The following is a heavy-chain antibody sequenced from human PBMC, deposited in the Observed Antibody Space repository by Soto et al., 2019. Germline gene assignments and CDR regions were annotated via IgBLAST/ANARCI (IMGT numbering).Heavy chain of an antibody. V-gene: IGHV4-4*02. CDR2: IYHSGST. D-gene: IGHD6-13*01. J-gene: IGHJ6*02. CDR1: GGSISSSNW. CDR3: ARTSAAGKYSYGMDV. Sequence: SETLSLTCAVSGGSISSSNWWRWVRQPPGKGLEWIGEIYHSGSTNYNPSLKSRVTISVDKSKNQFSLKLSSVTAADTAMYYCARTSAAGKYSYGMDVWGQGTTVTVSS.